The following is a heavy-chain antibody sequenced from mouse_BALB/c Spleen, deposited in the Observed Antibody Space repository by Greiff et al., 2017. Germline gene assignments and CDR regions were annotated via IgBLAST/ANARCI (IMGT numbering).Heavy chain of an antibody. Sequence: EVMLVESGGGLVQPGGSLRLSCATSGFTFTDYYMSWVRQPPGKALEWLGFIRNKANGYTTEYSVSVKGRFTISRDNSQNILYLQMNTLRAEDSATYCCARERYGNYDYWGQGTTLTVSS. J-gene: IGHJ2*01. CDR3: ARERYGNYDY. D-gene: IGHD2-10*02. CDR1: GFTFTDYY. CDR2: IRNKANGYTT. V-gene: IGHV7-3*02.